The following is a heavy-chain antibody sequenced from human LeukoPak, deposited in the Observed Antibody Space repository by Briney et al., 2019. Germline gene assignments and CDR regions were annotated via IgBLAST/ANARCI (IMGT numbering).Heavy chain of an antibody. CDR2: IYYSGST. CDR3: ARVKDIVVVPAATASVWFDP. Sequence: SQTLSLTCTFSGRSLSRGGYYWSWIRQPPGKGLERIGYIYYSGSTYYNPSLQGHVNISVDTSKNQFSLKLSSVTAADTAVYYCARVKDIVVVPAATASVWFDPWGQGTLVTVSS. V-gene: IGHV4-31*01. CDR1: GRSLSRGGYY. D-gene: IGHD2-2*01. J-gene: IGHJ5*02.